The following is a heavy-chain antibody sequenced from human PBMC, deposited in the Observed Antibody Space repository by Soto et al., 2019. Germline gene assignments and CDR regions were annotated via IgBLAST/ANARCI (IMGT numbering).Heavy chain of an antibody. CDR1: GGSISSSSYY. CDR3: ASQPNEYSSGWYPTDY. CDR2: IYYSGST. D-gene: IGHD6-19*01. J-gene: IGHJ4*02. Sequence: SETLSLTCTVSGGSISSSSYYWGWIRQPPGKGLEWIGSIYYSGSTYYNPSLKSRVTISVDTSKNQFSLKLSSVTAADTAVYYCASQPNEYSSGWYPTDYWGQGTLVTVSS. V-gene: IGHV4-39*01.